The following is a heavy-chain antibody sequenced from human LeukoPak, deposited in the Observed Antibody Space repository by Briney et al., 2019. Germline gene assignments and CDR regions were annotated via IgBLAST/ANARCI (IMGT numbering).Heavy chain of an antibody. V-gene: IGHV4-34*01. D-gene: IGHD7-27*01. Sequence: PSETLSLTCAVYGESFSGYYWSWIRQPPGKGLEWIGEINHSGSASYNPSLRSRVIMSADTSNNQFSLRLRSVTAADTAVYYCAGQGNRHWGYPDNWGQGILVTVSS. CDR3: AGQGNRHWGYPDN. J-gene: IGHJ4*02. CDR2: INHSGSA. CDR1: GESFSGYY.